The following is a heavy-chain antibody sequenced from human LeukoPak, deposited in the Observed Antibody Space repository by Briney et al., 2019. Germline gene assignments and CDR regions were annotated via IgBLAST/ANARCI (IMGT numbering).Heavy chain of an antibody. V-gene: IGHV3-30*02. CDR3: AKDSWEVGATSEIDY. Sequence: GGSLKLSCAASGFTFSSYGMHWVRQAPGKGLEWVAFIRYDGSDKYYADSVKGRFTISRDNSKNTLSLQMNSLRPEDTAVYYCAKDSWEVGATSEIDYGGQGTLVTVSS. J-gene: IGHJ4*02. D-gene: IGHD1-26*01. CDR2: IRYDGSDK. CDR1: GFTFSSYG.